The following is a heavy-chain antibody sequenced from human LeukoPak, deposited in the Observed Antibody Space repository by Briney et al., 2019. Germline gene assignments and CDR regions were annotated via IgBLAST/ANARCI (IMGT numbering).Heavy chain of an antibody. CDR2: IRYDGSNK. D-gene: IGHD3-3*01. Sequence: GGSLRLSCAASGFTFSSYGMHWVRQAPGKGLEWVAFIRYDGSNKYYADSVKGRFTISRDNSKNTLYLQMNSLRAEDTAVYYCAKSGSTIFGVVIAHYYMNVWGKGTTVTVSS. V-gene: IGHV3-30*02. J-gene: IGHJ6*03. CDR1: GFTFSSYG. CDR3: AKSGSTIFGVVIAHYYMNV.